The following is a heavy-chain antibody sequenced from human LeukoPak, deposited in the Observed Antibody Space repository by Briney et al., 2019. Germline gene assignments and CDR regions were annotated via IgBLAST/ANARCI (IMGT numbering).Heavy chain of an antibody. V-gene: IGHV3-23*01. CDR3: ARGEPGAIFQCVY. CDR2: ISGSGDTT. CDR1: GFTFSSYA. D-gene: IGHD2-2*02. Sequence: PGGSLRLXCAASGFTFSSYAMSWVRQAPGKGLEWVSGISGSGDTTYNADSVKGRFTISRDNSKNTLSLQMNSLRAEDTAVYYCARGEPGAIFQCVYWGQGTLVTVSS. J-gene: IGHJ4*02.